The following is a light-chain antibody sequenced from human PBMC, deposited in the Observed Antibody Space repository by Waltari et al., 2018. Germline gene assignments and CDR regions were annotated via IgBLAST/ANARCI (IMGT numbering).Light chain of an antibody. CDR1: SSDVGNYNF. V-gene: IGLV2-23*02. CDR3: CSYAGSANVV. CDR2: EVS. J-gene: IGLJ2*01. Sequence: QSALTQPASVSGSPGQSITISCTGTSSDVGNYNFVSWYQHHPGKAPKLMIYEVSERPSGVSNRFSGSRSGNTASLTISGLQAEDEADYYCCSYAGSANVVFGGGSKLTVL.